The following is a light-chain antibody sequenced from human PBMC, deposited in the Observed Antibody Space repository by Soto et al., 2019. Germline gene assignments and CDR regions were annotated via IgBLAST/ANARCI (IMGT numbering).Light chain of an antibody. CDR1: SGDIGGYNS. Sequence: QSALTQPASVSGSPGQSITISCTGTSGDIGGYNSVSWYQQHPGKAPKLLIYEVVKRPSGVSNRFSGSKSGNTASLTISGLQADYEADYYCSSFTSSSTWVFGGGTKLTVL. V-gene: IGLV2-14*01. J-gene: IGLJ3*02. CDR3: SSFTSSSTWV. CDR2: EVV.